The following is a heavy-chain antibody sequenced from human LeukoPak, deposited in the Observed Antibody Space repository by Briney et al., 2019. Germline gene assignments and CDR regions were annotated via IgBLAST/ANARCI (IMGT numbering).Heavy chain of an antibody. CDR1: GFTFDDYT. V-gene: IGHV3-43*01. Sequence: QPGGSLRLSCAASGFTFDDYTMHWVRHAPGKGLEWVSLISWDGGGTYYADSVKGRFTISRDNRKNSLYLQMSSLRTEDTALDYCAKSGDGVGVAEVACDYCCQGTLVTVSS. CDR2: ISWDGGGT. J-gene: IGHJ4*02. CDR3: AKSGDGVGVAEVACDY. D-gene: IGHD6-19*01.